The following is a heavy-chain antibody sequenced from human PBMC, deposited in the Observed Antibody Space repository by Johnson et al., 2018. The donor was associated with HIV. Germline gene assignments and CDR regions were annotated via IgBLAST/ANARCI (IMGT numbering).Heavy chain of an antibody. D-gene: IGHD1-26*01. CDR1: RFTLDSYT. V-gene: IGHV3-9*01. CDR3: TSDRRGSSGAFDI. Sequence: SRGSVFQPGSSRRLSWSTSRFTLDSYTIHWVRQAPGKGLEWVSGISLNSGSIAYADSVKGRFTISRDNAKNSLYLQMNSLRAEDTALYYCTSDRRGSSGAFDIWGQGTMVTVSS. J-gene: IGHJ3*02. CDR2: ISLNSGSI.